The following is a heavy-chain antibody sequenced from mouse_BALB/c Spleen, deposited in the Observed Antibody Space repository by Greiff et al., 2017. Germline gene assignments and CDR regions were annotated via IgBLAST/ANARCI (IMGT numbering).Heavy chain of an antibody. Sequence: VKLVESGPGLVAPSQSLSITCTVSGFSLTSYGVYWVRQPPGKGLEWLGVIWAGGSTNYNSALMSRMSISKDNSKSQVFIKMNSLQTDDTAMYYCARGLDVGYYVNAMDYWGQGTSVTVSS. D-gene: IGHD2-3*01. CDR3: ARGLDVGYYVNAMDY. V-gene: IGHV2-9*02. CDR1: GFSLTSYG. CDR2: IWAGGST. J-gene: IGHJ4*01.